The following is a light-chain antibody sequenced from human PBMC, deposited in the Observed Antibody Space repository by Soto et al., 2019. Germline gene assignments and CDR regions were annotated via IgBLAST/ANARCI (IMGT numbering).Light chain of an antibody. J-gene: IGKJ1*01. V-gene: IGKV1-17*03. Sequence: DIHMTQSPSAMSASVGDRVTITCRASQGVNNYLAWFQQKPGKVPKRVIYAASSLQSGVPSRFSGSGSATEFTLAISSLQPEDVATYCCLQFNRYPCTVGRGTEVEIK. CDR1: QGVNNY. CDR2: AAS. CDR3: LQFNRYPCT.